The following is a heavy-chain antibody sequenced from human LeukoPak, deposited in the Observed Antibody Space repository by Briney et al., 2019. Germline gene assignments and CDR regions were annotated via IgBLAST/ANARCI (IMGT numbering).Heavy chain of an antibody. J-gene: IGHJ6*03. CDR3: ARDKGQSGSSGIYESYMDV. Sequence: SETLSLTCSVSGGSLRGHSWSWIRQPPGQGLEQIGDFYIGRTTNYNRSLKSRVTISLDTSKRQLSLTVNSVTAADTAVYYCARDKGQSGSSGIYESYMDVWGPGTTVIVSS. V-gene: IGHV4-59*11. D-gene: IGHD6-6*01. CDR2: FYIGRTT. CDR1: GGSLRGHS.